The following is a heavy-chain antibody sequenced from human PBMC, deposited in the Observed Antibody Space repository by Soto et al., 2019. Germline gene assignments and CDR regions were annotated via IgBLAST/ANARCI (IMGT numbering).Heavy chain of an antibody. J-gene: IGHJ6*03. Sequence: EVQFVESGGGLVQPGGSLKLSCAASGFTFSDSPMHWVRQASGKGLEWVGRIRSKANNYATAYAASVKGRFTISRDDSENTAYRQMNSLKPEDTAVYYCTSGRGGYYWYYSCMDFWGKGTTVTVSS. CDR3: TSGRGGYYWYYSCMDF. CDR2: IRSKANNYAT. D-gene: IGHD3-16*01. CDR1: GFTFSDSP. V-gene: IGHV3-73*01.